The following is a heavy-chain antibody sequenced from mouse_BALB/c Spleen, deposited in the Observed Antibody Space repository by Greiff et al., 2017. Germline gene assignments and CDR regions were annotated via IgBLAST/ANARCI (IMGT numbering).Heavy chain of an antibody. CDR2: IWAGGST. D-gene: IGHD4-1*01. CDR1: GFSLTSYG. Sequence: QVQLKQSGPGLVAPSQSLSITCTVSGFSLTSYGVHWVRQPPGKGLEWLGVIWAGGSTNYNSALMSRLSISKDNSKSQVFLKMNSLQTDDTAMYYCARDPKLGRGFAYWGQGTLVTVSA. J-gene: IGHJ3*01. CDR3: ARDPKLGRGFAY. V-gene: IGHV2-9*02.